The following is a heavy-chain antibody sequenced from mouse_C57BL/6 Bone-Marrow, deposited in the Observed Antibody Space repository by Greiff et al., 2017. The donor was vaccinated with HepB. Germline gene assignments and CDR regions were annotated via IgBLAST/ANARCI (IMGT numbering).Heavy chain of an antibody. Sequence: QVQLKESGAELVKPGASVKMSCKASGYTFTTYPIEWMKQNHGKSLEWIGNFHPYNDDTKYNEKFKGKATLTVEKSSSTVYLEISRLTSDDSAVYYCARGHYGSSYWYFDVWGTGTTVTVSS. V-gene: IGHV1-47*01. J-gene: IGHJ1*03. CDR2: FHPYNDDT. D-gene: IGHD1-1*01. CDR1: GYTFTTYP. CDR3: ARGHYGSSYWYFDV.